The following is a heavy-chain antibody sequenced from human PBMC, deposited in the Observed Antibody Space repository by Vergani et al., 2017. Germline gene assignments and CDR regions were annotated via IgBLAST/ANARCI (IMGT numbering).Heavy chain of an antibody. CDR2: IRSKANSYAT. Sequence: EVQLVESGGGLVQPGGSLKLSCAASGFTFSGSAMHWVRQASGKGLEWVGRIRSKANSYATAYAASVKGRFTISRDDSKNTAYLQMNSLKTEDTAVYYCTRLTTTVDTAMDNYYYYGMDVWGQGTTVTVSS. CDR3: TRLTTTVDTAMDNYYYYGMDV. CDR1: GFTFSGSA. J-gene: IGHJ6*02. V-gene: IGHV3-73*02. D-gene: IGHD5-18*01.